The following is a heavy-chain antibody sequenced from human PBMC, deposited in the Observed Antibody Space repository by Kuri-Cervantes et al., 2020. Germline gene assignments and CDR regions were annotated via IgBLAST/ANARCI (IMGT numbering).Heavy chain of an antibody. CDR2: IYYTGST. V-gene: IGHV4-30-4*01. CDR3: ARGIMITFGGVIGPPRRFDP. CDR1: GGFIRRGDSH. D-gene: IGHD3-16*02. J-gene: IGHJ5*02. Sequence: SETLSLTCTVSGGFIRRGDSHWSWFRRPPGKGLEWIGYIYYTGSTYYNPSLKSRLTMSVDMSKNQFSLKLNSVTAADTAVYYCARGIMITFGGVIGPPRRFDPWGQGTLVTVSS.